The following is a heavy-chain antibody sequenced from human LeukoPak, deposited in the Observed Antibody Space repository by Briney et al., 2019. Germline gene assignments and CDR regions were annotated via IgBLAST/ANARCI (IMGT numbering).Heavy chain of an antibody. Sequence: PSETLSLTCIVSGDSISSANYYWSWIRQPAGKGLEWIGRIYTSGSTDYNPSLKSRVSISLDTSKNQFSLKLSSVTAADTAVYYCARSKAAVPFYYYYYMDVWGKGTTVTVSS. CDR1: GDSISSANYY. CDR3: ARSKAAVPFYYYYYMDV. CDR2: IYTSGST. D-gene: IGHD6-13*01. V-gene: IGHV4-61*02. J-gene: IGHJ6*03.